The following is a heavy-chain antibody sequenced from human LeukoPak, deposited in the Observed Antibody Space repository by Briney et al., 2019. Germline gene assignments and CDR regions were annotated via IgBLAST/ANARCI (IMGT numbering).Heavy chain of an antibody. Sequence: SETLSLTCAVYGGSFSGYYWSWIRQPPGKGLEWIREINHSGSTNYNPSLKSRVTISVDTSKNQFSLKLSSVTAADTAVYYCARDNSSSWYFDYWGQGTLVTVSS. D-gene: IGHD6-13*01. J-gene: IGHJ4*02. CDR1: GGSFSGYY. CDR3: ARDNSSSWYFDY. CDR2: INHSGST. V-gene: IGHV4-34*01.